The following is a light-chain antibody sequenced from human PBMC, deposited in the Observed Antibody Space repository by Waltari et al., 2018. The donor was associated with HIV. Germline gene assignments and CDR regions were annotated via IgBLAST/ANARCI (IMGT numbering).Light chain of an antibody. V-gene: IGLV2-14*03. CDR2: AVS. CDR1: SSDVGGYNY. CDR3: SSYTSSRSYV. J-gene: IGLJ1*01. Sequence: QSALTQPASVSGSPGQSITISCTGTSSDVGGYNYVSWYQQPPGKAPKLMIYAVSNRPSVVSIRFSGSKSGNTAALTISGLHAEDAADYCCSSYTSSRSYVFGTGTRVTV.